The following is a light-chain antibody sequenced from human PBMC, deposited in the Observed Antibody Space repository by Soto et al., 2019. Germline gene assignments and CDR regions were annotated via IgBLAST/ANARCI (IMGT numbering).Light chain of an antibody. CDR3: QHYGKSMFT. CDR1: QSVTSTH. V-gene: IGKV3-20*01. CDR2: GAS. J-gene: IGKJ2*01. Sequence: EIVLTQSPGTLSLSPGERATLSCRASQSVTSTHLARYQQQPGQGPRLLIYGASSRATGIPDRFSGSGSGTDFTLTVSRLEPEDFAVYYCQHYGKSMFTFGQGTKLEIK.